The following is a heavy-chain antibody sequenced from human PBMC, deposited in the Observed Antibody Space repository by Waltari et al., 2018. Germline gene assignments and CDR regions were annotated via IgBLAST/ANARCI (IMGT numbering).Heavy chain of an antibody. J-gene: IGHJ4*02. CDR3: AARHSNGWYEFDY. V-gene: IGHV3-23*01. D-gene: IGHD6-13*01. Sequence: EVQLLESGGGLVQPGGSLRLSCEGSGFTFSDYALNWVRQAPGKGLEWVSTIGDSGAATYYADSVKGRFTVSRDNSKNTLYLQMNSLRAEDTGVYYCAARHSNGWYEFDYWGQGTLVTVSS. CDR2: IGDSGAAT. CDR1: GFTFSDYA.